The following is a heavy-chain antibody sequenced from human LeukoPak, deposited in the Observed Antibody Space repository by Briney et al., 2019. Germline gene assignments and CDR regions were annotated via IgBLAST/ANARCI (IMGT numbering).Heavy chain of an antibody. CDR1: GFTFSSYA. J-gene: IGHJ4*02. V-gene: IGHV3-30-3*01. CDR3: ARDRMGIVDY. Sequence: PGRSLRLSCAASGFTFSSYAMHWVRQAPGKGLEWVAVISYDGSNKYYADSVKGRFTISRDNSKNTLYLQMNSLRAEDTAVYYCARDRMGIVDYWGQGTLVTVSS. D-gene: IGHD7-27*01. CDR2: ISYDGSNK.